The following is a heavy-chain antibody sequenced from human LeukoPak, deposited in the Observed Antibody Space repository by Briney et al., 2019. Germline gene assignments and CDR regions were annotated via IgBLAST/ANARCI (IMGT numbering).Heavy chain of an antibody. CDR3: ARHRSGSSNYPLVDY. CDR1: GFAFSTYA. D-gene: IGHD2-2*01. J-gene: IGHJ4*02. CDR2: ISSSSSYT. V-gene: IGHV3-11*03. Sequence: PGGSPRLSCAASGFAFSTYAMSWVRQAPGKGLEWVSYISSSSSYTNYADSVKGRFTISRDNAKNSLYLQMNSLRAEDTAVYYCARHRSGSSNYPLVDYWGQGTLVTVSS.